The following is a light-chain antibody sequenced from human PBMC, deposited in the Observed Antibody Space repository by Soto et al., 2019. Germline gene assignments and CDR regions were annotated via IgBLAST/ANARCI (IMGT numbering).Light chain of an antibody. J-gene: IGKJ1*01. CDR1: QSVSSSY. V-gene: IGKV3-20*01. CDR2: GAC. CDR3: QQYGSSAWT. Sequence: EIVLTQSPATLSVSPGERATLSCRARQSVSSSYLAWYQHKPGQAPRLLIYGACSRATGIPDRFIGSGSGKDFTLTISRLEPEDFAVYYCQQYGSSAWTFGKGTKV.